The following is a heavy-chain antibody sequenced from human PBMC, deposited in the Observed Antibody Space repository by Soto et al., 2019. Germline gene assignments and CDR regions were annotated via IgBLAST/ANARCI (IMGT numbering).Heavy chain of an antibody. J-gene: IGHJ3*02. CDR1: GGSISSYY. Sequence: SETLSLTCTVSGGSISSYYWSWIRQPPGKGLEWIGYIYYSGSTNYNPSLKSRVTISVDTSKNQFSLKLSSVTAADTAEYYCGIDSGYYDYIWGSYRYDAFDIWGQGTMVTVSS. CDR3: GIDSGYYDYIWGSYRYDAFDI. CDR2: IYYSGST. V-gene: IGHV4-59*01. D-gene: IGHD3-16*02.